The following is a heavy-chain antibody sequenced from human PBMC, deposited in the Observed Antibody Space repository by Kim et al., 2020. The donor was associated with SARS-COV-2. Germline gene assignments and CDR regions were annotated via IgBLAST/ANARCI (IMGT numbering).Heavy chain of an antibody. J-gene: IGHJ4*02. D-gene: IGHD6-19*01. Sequence: SETLSLTCAVYGGSFSGYYWSWIRQPPGKGLEWIGEINHSGSTNYNPSLKSRVTISVDTSKNQFSLKLSSVTAADTAVYYCARGASAVASDYWGQGTLVTVSS. CDR2: INHSGST. CDR1: GGSFSGYY. V-gene: IGHV4-34*01. CDR3: ARGASAVASDY.